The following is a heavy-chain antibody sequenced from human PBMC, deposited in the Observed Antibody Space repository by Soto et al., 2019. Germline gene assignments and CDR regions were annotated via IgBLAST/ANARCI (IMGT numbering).Heavy chain of an antibody. CDR2: INAGNGNT. D-gene: IGHD5-18*01. V-gene: IGHV1-3*01. Sequence: ASVKVSCKASGYTFTSYAMHWVRQAPGQGLEWMGIINAGNGNTKYAQKFQGRVTMTRDTSTSTVYMELSSLRSEDTAVYYCAREDTAMVPYYYYMDVWGKGTTVTVSS. CDR1: GYTFTSYA. J-gene: IGHJ6*03. CDR3: AREDTAMVPYYYYMDV.